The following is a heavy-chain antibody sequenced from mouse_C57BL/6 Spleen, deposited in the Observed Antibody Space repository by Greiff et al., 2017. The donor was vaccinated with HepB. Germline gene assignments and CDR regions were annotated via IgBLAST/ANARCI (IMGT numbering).Heavy chain of an antibody. CDR1: GYTFTSYW. J-gene: IGHJ3*01. D-gene: IGHD2-5*01. CDR3: AREAYSNPALFAY. Sequence: QVQLQQSGAELAKPGASVKLSCKASGYTFTSYWMHWVKQRPGQGLEWIGYINPSSGYTKYNQKFKDKATLTADKSSSTAYMQLSSLTYEDSAVYYCAREAYSNPALFAYWGQGTLVTVSA. V-gene: IGHV1-7*01. CDR2: INPSSGYT.